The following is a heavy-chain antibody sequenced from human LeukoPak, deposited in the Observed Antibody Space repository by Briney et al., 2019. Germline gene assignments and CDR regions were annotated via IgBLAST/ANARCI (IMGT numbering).Heavy chain of an antibody. CDR2: ISGDVTTT. J-gene: IGHJ4*02. CDR3: AKDASGSYCPDY. D-gene: IGHD1-26*01. V-gene: IGHV3-74*01. Sequence: GGSLRLSCAASGFTFSSYWMHWVRQAPGKGLVWVSRISGDVTTTTYADSVKGRFTISRDSSKNTLYLQMNSLRAEDTATYYCAKDASGSYCPDYWGQGTLVTVSS. CDR1: GFTFSSYW.